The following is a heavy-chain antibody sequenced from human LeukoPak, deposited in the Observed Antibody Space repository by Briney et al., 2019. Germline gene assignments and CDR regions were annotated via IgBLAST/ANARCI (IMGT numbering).Heavy chain of an antibody. Sequence: GGSLRLSCAASGFTVSSNYMSWVRQAPGKGLEWVSVIYSGGSTYYADSVKGRFTISRDNSKNTLYLQMNSLRAEDTAVYYCARMVGAAGPFFDYWGQGTLVTVSS. CDR1: GFTVSSNY. J-gene: IGHJ4*02. CDR3: ARMVGAAGPFFDY. D-gene: IGHD6-13*01. CDR2: IYSGGST. V-gene: IGHV3-53*01.